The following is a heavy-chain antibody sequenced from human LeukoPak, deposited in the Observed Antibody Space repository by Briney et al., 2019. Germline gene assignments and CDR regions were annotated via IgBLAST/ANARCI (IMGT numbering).Heavy chain of an antibody. D-gene: IGHD6-13*01. Sequence: GGSLRLSCAASGFTFSTYGMSWVRQAPGKGLDWVSAVSGSGGSTHYADSVTGRFTISRDNSKNTLYLQMNSLRAEDTAVYYCAKDVGSSWSYYFDYWGQGTLVTVSS. V-gene: IGHV3-23*01. CDR1: GFTFSTYG. CDR2: VSGSGGST. CDR3: AKDVGSSWSYYFDY. J-gene: IGHJ4*02.